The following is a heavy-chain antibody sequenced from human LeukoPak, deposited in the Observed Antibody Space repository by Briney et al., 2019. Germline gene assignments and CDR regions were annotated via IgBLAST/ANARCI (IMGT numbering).Heavy chain of an antibody. Sequence: PSETLSLTCTVSGGSISSYYGSWIRQPPGKGLEWIGYIYYSGSTNYNPSLKSRVTISVDTSKNQFSLKLSSVTAADTAVYYCAREAEDYYGSGSYPYYYYYYGMDVWGQGTTVTVSS. D-gene: IGHD3-10*01. CDR3: AREAEDYYGSGSYPYYYYYYGMDV. CDR2: IYYSGST. V-gene: IGHV4-59*01. CDR1: GGSISSYY. J-gene: IGHJ6*02.